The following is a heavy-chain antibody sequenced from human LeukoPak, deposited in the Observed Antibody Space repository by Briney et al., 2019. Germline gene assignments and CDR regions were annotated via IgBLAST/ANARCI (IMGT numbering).Heavy chain of an antibody. CDR2: NRNDGSST. V-gene: IGHV3-74*01. J-gene: IGHJ6*01. Sequence: PGGSLRLSCTASGYSFSTTWMHWVRHRPGKGLVWVSRNRNDGSSTTYADSVKGRLTISRDNPKNTLFLHMNSLRVEDGPVYLCVRDNYYAMDVGGEGTTVTVSS. CDR1: GYSFSTTW. CDR3: VRDNYYAMDV.